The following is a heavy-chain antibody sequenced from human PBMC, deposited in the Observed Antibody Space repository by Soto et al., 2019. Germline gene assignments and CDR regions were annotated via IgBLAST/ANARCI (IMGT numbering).Heavy chain of an antibody. D-gene: IGHD2-21*02. CDR2: IIPILGIA. J-gene: IGHJ4*02. CDR3: ARAAYCGGDCDSAPFDY. CDR1: GGTFSSYT. Sequence: QVQLVQSGAEVKKPGSSVKVSCKASGGTFSSYTISWVRQAPGQGLEWMGRIIPILGIANYAQKFQGRVTITADKSTSTAYMELSSLRSEDTAVYYCARAAYCGGDCDSAPFDYWGQGTLVTVSS. V-gene: IGHV1-69*02.